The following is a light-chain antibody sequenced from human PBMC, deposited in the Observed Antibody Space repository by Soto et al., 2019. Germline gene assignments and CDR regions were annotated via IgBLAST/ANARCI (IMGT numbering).Light chain of an antibody. J-gene: IGLJ1*01. CDR2: EVR. CDR1: NTDVGGYNY. V-gene: IGLV2-14*01. CDR3: AAWDDSLMGSV. Sequence: QSALTQPASVSGSPGQSITVSCTGTNTDVGGYNYVSWYQHRPGKAPRLMIYEVRNRLSGVSNRFSGSKSGTSASLAISGLQSEDEADYYCAAWDDSLMGSVFGTGTKLTVL.